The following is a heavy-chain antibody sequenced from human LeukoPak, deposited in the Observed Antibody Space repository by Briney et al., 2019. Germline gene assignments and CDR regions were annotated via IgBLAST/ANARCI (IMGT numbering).Heavy chain of an antibody. CDR3: AKNDGNIWQPHS. Sequence: GGSLRLSCSTSGFTFSNFVMQWVRQTPGKGLEYVSVISTDGSQYYPDSVKGRFTIFRDNSKNTLYLQMNSLRPEDTAIYYCAKNDGNIWQPHSWGQRTLVTVSS. CDR2: ISTDGSQ. J-gene: IGHJ4*02. V-gene: IGHV3-64D*06. CDR1: GFTFSNFV.